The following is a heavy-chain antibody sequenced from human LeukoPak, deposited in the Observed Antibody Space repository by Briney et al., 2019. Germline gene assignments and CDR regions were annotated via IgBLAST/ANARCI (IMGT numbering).Heavy chain of an antibody. J-gene: IGHJ4*02. CDR2: ISDTGGST. CDR1: GFTFGSYA. Sequence: PGRSLRLSCAASGFTFGSYALAWVRQAPGKGLEWISGISDTGGSTYYADSVKGRFTISRDNSNNTLYLQMNRLRSEDTAVYYCAKDWVKPQLVRELDHWGQGTLVTVSS. CDR3: AKDWVKPQLVRELDH. D-gene: IGHD1-26*01. V-gene: IGHV3-23*01.